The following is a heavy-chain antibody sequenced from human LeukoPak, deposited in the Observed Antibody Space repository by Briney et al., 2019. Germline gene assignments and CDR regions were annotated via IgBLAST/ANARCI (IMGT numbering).Heavy chain of an antibody. CDR1: GFAFNTYG. J-gene: IGHJ4*02. CDR3: TRGRPHGNDY. V-gene: IGHV3-23*01. Sequence: GGSLRLSCAASGFAFNTYGMSWVRQAPGKGLEWVSALSGSGAKTFYADSVKGRFTISRDNSKNMLYLQMNSLRVEDTAVYYCTRGRPHGNDYWGQGTLVTVSS. CDR2: LSGSGAKT. D-gene: IGHD4-23*01.